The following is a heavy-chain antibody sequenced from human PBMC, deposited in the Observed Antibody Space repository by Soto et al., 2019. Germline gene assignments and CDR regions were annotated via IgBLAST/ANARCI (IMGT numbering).Heavy chain of an antibody. CDR1: GFPFSDFY. J-gene: IGHJ4*02. V-gene: IGHV3-11*01. D-gene: IGHD1-26*01. CDR2: ISGRGGTI. Sequence: VGSLRLSCAASGFPFSDFYMTWIRRAPGRGLQCLSYISGRGGTIYYADSVKGRFTISRDNAKNSLDLQMDGLRGDDTGVYYCARTTWELGVSFDYWGQGALVTVSS. CDR3: ARTTWELGVSFDY.